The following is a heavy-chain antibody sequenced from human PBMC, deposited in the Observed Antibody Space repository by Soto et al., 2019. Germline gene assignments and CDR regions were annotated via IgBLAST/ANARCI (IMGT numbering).Heavy chain of an antibody. V-gene: IGHV1-46*01. D-gene: IGHD3-9*01. Sequence: QVHLVQSGAEVKKPGASVKVSCKASGYTFTTYYMHWVRQAPGQGLEWMGIVNPGGGDTSYAQKVQGRVTMTRDTSTSTLYMELSSVRSEDTAVYYCAREALTGYRDFDYWGQGTLVTVSS. CDR2: VNPGGGDT. CDR3: AREALTGYRDFDY. CDR1: GYTFTTYY. J-gene: IGHJ4*02.